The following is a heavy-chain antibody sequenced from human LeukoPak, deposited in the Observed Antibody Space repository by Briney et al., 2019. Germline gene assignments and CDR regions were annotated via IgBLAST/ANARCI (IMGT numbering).Heavy chain of an antibody. J-gene: IGHJ6*02. CDR1: GFTVSSNY. CDR3: ARALVVPAAMLHYYYYYGMDV. D-gene: IGHD2-2*01. CDR2: IYSGGST. Sequence: PGGSLRLSCAASGFTVSSNYMSWVRQAPGKGLEWVSVIYSGGSTYYADSVKGRFTISRDNSKNTLYLQMNSLRAEETAVYYCARALVVPAAMLHYYYYYGMDVWGQGTTVTVSS. V-gene: IGHV3-66*01.